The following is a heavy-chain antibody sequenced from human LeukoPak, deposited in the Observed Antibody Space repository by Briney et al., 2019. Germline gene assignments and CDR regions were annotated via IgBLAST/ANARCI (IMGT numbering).Heavy chain of an antibody. V-gene: IGHV4-61*08. J-gene: IGHJ5*02. Sequence: PSETLSLTCTVSGGSISSGGYYWSWIRQHPGKGLEWIGYIYYSGSTNYNPSLKSRVTISVDTSKNQFSLKLSSVTAADTAVYYCARVGRYYYDSSGYYRKGWFDPWGQGTLVTVSS. CDR1: GGSISSGGYY. CDR2: IYYSGST. CDR3: ARVGRYYYDSSGYYRKGWFDP. D-gene: IGHD3-22*01.